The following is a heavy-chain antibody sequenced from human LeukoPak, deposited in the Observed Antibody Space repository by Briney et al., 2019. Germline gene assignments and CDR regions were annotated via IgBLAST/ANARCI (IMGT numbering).Heavy chain of an antibody. V-gene: IGHV3-21*01. CDR1: GFTFSSYS. Sequence: PGGSLILSCAASGFTFSSYSMNWVRQAPGKGLEWVSYISSGSNYIYYADSEKGRFTISRDNAKNSLYLQMNSLRAEDTAVYYCARECHGDQGYGMDVWGQGTPVTVSS. CDR3: ARECHGDQGYGMDV. J-gene: IGHJ6*02. CDR2: ISSGSNYI. D-gene: IGHD4-17*01.